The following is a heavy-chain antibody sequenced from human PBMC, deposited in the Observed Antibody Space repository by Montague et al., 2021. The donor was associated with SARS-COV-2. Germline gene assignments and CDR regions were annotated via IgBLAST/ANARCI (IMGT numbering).Heavy chain of an antibody. Sequence: SLRLSCAASGFTCSSYWMSWVRQAPGKGLEWVANIKQDGSEKYYVDSVKGRFTISRDNAKNPLYLQMNSLRAEDTAVYYCASPYRSGWGVGVYYFDYWGQGTLVTVSS. D-gene: IGHD6-19*01. CDR3: ASPYRSGWGVGVYYFDY. CDR1: GFTCSSYW. CDR2: IKQDGSEK. J-gene: IGHJ4*02. V-gene: IGHV3-7*01.